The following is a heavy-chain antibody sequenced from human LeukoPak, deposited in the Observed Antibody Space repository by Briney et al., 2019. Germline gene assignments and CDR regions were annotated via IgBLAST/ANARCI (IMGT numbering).Heavy chain of an antibody. CDR1: GPSISSYY. V-gene: IGHV4-59*01. CDR3: ARGNYDILSDYSLYSPRGGFDH. J-gene: IGHJ4*02. CDR2: ISYSGR. D-gene: IGHD3-9*01. Sequence: SETLSLPCSVSGPSISSYYWRWIPQPPGEGLEWIGDISYSGRNYNPSLRRRLTISTDTSKNHFSLRLTSVSAADKAVYYCARGNYDILSDYSLYSPRGGFDHWGQGILVTVSS.